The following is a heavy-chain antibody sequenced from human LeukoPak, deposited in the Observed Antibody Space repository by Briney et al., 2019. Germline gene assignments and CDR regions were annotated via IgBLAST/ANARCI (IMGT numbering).Heavy chain of an antibody. CDR2: IYYSGST. J-gene: IGHJ4*02. Sequence: SETLSLTCTVSGGSISSYYWSWIRQPPGKGLEWIGYIYYSGSTNYNPSLKSRVTISVDTSRNQFSLKLSSVTAADTAVYYCARDGGGGTTGTYFDYSGQGTLVTVSS. V-gene: IGHV4-59*01. D-gene: IGHD1-1*01. CDR1: GGSISSYY. CDR3: ARDGGGGTTGTYFDY.